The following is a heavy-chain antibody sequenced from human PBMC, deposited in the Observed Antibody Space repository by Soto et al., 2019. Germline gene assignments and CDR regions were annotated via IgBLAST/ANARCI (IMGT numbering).Heavy chain of an antibody. CDR1: GGSISSYY. CDR2: TYYSGST. J-gene: IGHJ5*02. Sequence: SETLSLTCTVSGGSISSYYWSWIRQPPGKGLEWIGYTYYSGSTNYNPSLKSRVTISVDTSKNQFSLKLSSVTAADTAVYYCARGSGYYTHWFDPWGQGTLVTVSS. CDR3: ARGSGYYTHWFDP. D-gene: IGHD3-3*01. V-gene: IGHV4-59*01.